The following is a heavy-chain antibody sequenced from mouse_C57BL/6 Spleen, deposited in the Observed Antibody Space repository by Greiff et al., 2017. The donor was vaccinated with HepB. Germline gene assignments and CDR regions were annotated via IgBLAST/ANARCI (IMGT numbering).Heavy chain of an antibody. CDR2: ISYDGSN. J-gene: IGHJ2*01. D-gene: IGHD2-2*01. CDR1: GYSITSGYY. Sequence: ESGPGLVKPSQSLSLTCSVTGYSITSGYYWNWIRQFPGNKLEWMGYISYDGSNNYNPSLKNRISITRDTSKNQFFLKLNSVTTEDTATYYCARDDPYGYDFYWGQGTTLTVSS. V-gene: IGHV3-6*01. CDR3: ARDDPYGYDFY.